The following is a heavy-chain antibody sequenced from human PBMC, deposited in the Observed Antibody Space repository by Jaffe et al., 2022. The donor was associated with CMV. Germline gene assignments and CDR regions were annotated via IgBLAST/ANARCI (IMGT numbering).Heavy chain of an antibody. CDR3: ATLGTIVGATRDAFDI. CDR1: GYTFTSYA. Sequence: QVQLVQSGAEVKKPGASVKVSCKASGYTFTSYAMHWVRQAPGQRLEWMGWINAGNGNTKYSQKFQGRVTITRDTSASTAYMELSSLRSEDTAVYYCATLGTIVGATRDAFDIWGQGTMVTVSS. CDR2: INAGNGNT. D-gene: IGHD1-26*01. J-gene: IGHJ3*02. V-gene: IGHV1-3*01.